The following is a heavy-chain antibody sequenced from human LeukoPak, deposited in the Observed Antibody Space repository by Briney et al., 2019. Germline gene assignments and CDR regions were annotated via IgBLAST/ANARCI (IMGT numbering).Heavy chain of an antibody. J-gene: IGHJ4*02. V-gene: IGHV3-21*01. CDR3: ARVRSSGYYRMDY. Sequence: GGSLRLSCAASGFTFSSYSMNWVRQAPGKGLEWVSSISSSSSYIYYADSVKGRFTISRDNAKNSLYLQVNSLRAEDTAVYYCARVRSSGYYRMDYWGQGTLVTVSS. CDR1: GFTFSSYS. D-gene: IGHD3-22*01. CDR2: ISSSSSYI.